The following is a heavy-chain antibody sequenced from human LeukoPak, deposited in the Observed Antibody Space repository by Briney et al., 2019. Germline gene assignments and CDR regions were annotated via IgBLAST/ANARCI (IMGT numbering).Heavy chain of an antibody. CDR3: ARSSGIAVAVPYFDY. CDR2: IDWDDDK. Sequence: GPALVKPTQTLTPTCTFSGFSLSTSGMCVSWIRQPPGKALEWLARIDWDDDKYYSTSLKTRLTISKDTSKNQVVLTMTNMDPVDTATYYCARSSGIAVAVPYFDYWGQGTLVTVSS. D-gene: IGHD6-19*01. CDR1: GFSLSTSGMC. V-gene: IGHV2-70*11. J-gene: IGHJ4*02.